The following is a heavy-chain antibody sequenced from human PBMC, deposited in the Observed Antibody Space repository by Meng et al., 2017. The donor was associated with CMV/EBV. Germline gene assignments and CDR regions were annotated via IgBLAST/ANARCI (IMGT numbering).Heavy chain of an antibody. D-gene: IGHD3-10*01. V-gene: IGHV4-59*01. CDR2: IHYSGST. CDR3: ARGRGFGY. J-gene: IGHJ4*02. CDR1: GGSFSGYY. Sequence: SETLSLTCAVYGGSFSGYYWTWIRQPPGKGLEWIGYIHYSGSTNYNPSLKSRVTISLDTSKNQFSLRLSSVTSADTAVYYCARGRGFGYWGQGTLVTVSS.